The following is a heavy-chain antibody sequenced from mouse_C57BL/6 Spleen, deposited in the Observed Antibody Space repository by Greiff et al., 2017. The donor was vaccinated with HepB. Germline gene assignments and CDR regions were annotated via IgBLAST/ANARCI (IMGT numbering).Heavy chain of an antibody. Sequence: EVKLVESGGGLVKPGGSLKLSCAASGFTFSDYGMHWVRQAPEKGLEWVAYISSGSSTIYYADTVKGRFTISRDKAKDTLFLQMTNLRSEDTAMYYCDRNSSYAMDYWGQGTSVTVSS. CDR3: DRNSSYAMDY. D-gene: IGHD2-1*01. V-gene: IGHV5-17*01. J-gene: IGHJ4*01. CDR1: GFTFSDYG. CDR2: ISSGSSTI.